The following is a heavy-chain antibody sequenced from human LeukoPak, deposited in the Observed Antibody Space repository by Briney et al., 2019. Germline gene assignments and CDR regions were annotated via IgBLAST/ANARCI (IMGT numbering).Heavy chain of an antibody. V-gene: IGHV1-69*01. D-gene: IGHD3-22*01. CDR3: AREGQVVVSDRYFDY. CDR1: GGTFNSFA. Sequence: GASVKVSCKASGGTFNSFAINWVRQAPGQGLEWMGGIIPIYGTATYAQKFQGRVTITADESTTTAYMELSSLRSEDTAVYFCAREGQVVVSDRYFDYWGQGTLVTVSS. J-gene: IGHJ4*02. CDR2: IIPIYGTA.